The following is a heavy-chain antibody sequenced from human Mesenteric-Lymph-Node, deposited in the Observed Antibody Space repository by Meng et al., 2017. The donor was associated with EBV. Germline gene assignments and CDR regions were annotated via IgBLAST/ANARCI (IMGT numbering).Heavy chain of an antibody. J-gene: IGHJ4*02. V-gene: IGHV4-30-2*01. D-gene: IGHD1-26*01. Sequence: LPLPASGSGLVRPSQTLSLTCAVSGGSIISGGYSWSWIRQAPGKGLEWIGFIYHSGTTYLNPSLRSRVNLSVDTSKNQFSLNLRSVSAADTAIYYCARSAGGDYFDYWGQGTLVTVSS. CDR2: IYHSGTT. CDR1: GGSIISGGYS. CDR3: ARSAGGDYFDY.